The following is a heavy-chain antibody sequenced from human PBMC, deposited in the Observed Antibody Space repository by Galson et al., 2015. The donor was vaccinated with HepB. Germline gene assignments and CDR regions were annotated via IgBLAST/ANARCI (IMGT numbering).Heavy chain of an antibody. CDR2: IYWDDDK. CDR3: AHFPSYCSGGSCYPWFDP. V-gene: IGHV2-5*02. CDR1: GFSLSTSGVG. Sequence: PALVKPTQTLTLTCTFSGFSLSTSGVGVGWIRQPPGKALEWLALIYWDDDKRYSPSLKSRLTITKDTSKNQVVLTMTNMDPVDTATYYCAHFPSYCSGGSCYPWFDPWGQGTLVTVSS. J-gene: IGHJ5*02. D-gene: IGHD2-15*01.